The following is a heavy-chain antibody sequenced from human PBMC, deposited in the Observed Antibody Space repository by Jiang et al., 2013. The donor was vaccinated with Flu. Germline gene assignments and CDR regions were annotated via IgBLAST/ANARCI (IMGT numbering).Heavy chain of an antibody. CDR2: TYYRSKWYN. D-gene: IGHD2-2*02. J-gene: IGHJ5*02. V-gene: IGHV6-1*01. CDR3: ARVSLFYCSSTSCYTNWFDP. CDR1: GDSVSSNSAA. Sequence: QTLSLTCAISGDSVSSNSAAWNWIRQSPSRGLEWLGRTYYRSKWYNDYAVSVKSRITINPDTSKNQFSLQLNSVTPEDTAVYYCARVSLFYCSSTSCYTNWFDPWGQGTLVTVSS.